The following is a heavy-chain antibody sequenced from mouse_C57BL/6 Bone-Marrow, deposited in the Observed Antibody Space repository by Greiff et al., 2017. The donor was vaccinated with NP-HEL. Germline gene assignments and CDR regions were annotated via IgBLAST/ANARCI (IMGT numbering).Heavy chain of an antibody. CDR3: ARDMVTTGYYAMDY. Sequence: VQLQQSGPVLVKPGASVKMSCKASGYTFTDYYMNWVQQSHGKSLEWIGVINPYNGGTSYNQKFKGKATLTVDKSSSTAYMELNSLTSEDSAVYYCARDMVTTGYYAMDYWGQGTSVTVSS. D-gene: IGHD2-2*01. V-gene: IGHV1-19*01. J-gene: IGHJ4*01. CDR2: INPYNGGT. CDR1: GYTFTDYY.